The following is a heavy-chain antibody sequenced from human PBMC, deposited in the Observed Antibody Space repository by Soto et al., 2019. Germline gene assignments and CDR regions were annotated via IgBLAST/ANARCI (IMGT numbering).Heavy chain of an antibody. J-gene: IGHJ4*02. Sequence: QVQLVESGGGLAKPGGSLRLSCAASGFRFSDFYMSWVRQAPGKGLEWLSYISHTAATTYYAASVKGRFTISRDDAKNMLCLEMDGLTGDDTAVYFCARELRQHGPTHTLGYWGQGTPVTVSS. CDR2: ISHTAATT. CDR1: GFRFSDFY. D-gene: IGHD1-1*01. CDR3: ARELRQHGPTHTLGY. V-gene: IGHV3-11*01.